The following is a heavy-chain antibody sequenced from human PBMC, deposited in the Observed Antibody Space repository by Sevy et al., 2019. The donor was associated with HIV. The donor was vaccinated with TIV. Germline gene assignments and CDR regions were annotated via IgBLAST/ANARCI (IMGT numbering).Heavy chain of an antibody. CDR3: ASGAYYYASRTENFDY. D-gene: IGHD3-10*01. Sequence: GGSLRLSCAASGFTFSSYGMHWVRQAPGKGLEWVALIWYDGSSKHYADSVKGRFTISRDNSKNTLYLQMNSLRAEDTAVYYCASGAYYYASRTENFDYWGQGTLVTVSS. V-gene: IGHV3-33*01. CDR2: IWYDGSSK. J-gene: IGHJ4*02. CDR1: GFTFSSYG.